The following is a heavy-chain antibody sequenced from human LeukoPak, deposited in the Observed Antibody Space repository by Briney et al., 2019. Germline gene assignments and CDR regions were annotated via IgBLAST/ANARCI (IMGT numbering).Heavy chain of an antibody. V-gene: IGHV1-18*01. CDR3: ARGGAQGLWPDY. J-gene: IGHJ4*02. D-gene: IGHD2-21*01. Sequence: ASVKVSCKASGYTFTSYGISWVRQAPGQGLEWMGWISAYNGNTNYAQKLQGRVTMTRNTSINTAYMELSSLRFEDSAVYYCARGGAQGLWPDYWGQGTLVTVSS. CDR1: GYTFTSYG. CDR2: ISAYNGNT.